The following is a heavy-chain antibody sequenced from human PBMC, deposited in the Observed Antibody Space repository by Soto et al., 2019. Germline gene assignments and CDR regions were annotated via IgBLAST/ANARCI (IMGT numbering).Heavy chain of an antibody. CDR2: IYHSVST. Sequence: SDTLSLTSAVSGESFSGYYWSWVRQPPGKGLEWIGEIYHSVSTNYNPSLKSRVTMSIDTSQRQFSLNLNSVTAADTAVYYCARGKRGAARPTGGQERWFYHGMDVWRQGTTFTVSS. CDR1: GESFSGYY. J-gene: IGHJ6*02. CDR3: ARGKRGAARPTGGQERWFYHGMDV. D-gene: IGHD6-6*01. V-gene: IGHV4-34*01.